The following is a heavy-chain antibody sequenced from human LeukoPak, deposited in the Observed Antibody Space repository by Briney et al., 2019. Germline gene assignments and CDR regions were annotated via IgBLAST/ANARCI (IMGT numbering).Heavy chain of an antibody. V-gene: IGHV3-7*01. CDR3: ARDKAVVLRFLEWLGGPEDY. J-gene: IGHJ4*02. D-gene: IGHD3-3*01. CDR2: IKQDGSEK. CDR1: GFTLSSYW. Sequence: GGSLRLSCAASGFTLSSYWMSWVRQAPGKGLEWVANIKQDGSEKYYVNSVKGRFTISRDNAKNSLYLQMNSLRAEDTAVYYCARDKAVVLRFLEWLGGPEDYWGQGTLVTVSS.